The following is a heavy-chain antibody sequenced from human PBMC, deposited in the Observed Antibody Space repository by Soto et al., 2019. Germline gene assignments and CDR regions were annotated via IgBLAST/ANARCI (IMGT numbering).Heavy chain of an antibody. J-gene: IGHJ4*02. V-gene: IGHV4-61*01. D-gene: IGHD1-26*01. CDR1: GGSLSSGYSY. CDR3: ARGRSHEWELLVQYFDY. Sequence: SETLSLTCTVSGGSLSSGYSYWGWIRQPPGKGLEWVAYVYYSGSTNYNPSLGSRVTISVDKSKNQFSLKMTSVTGADTAVYYCARGRSHEWELLVQYFDYWGQGTLVTVSS. CDR2: VYYSGST.